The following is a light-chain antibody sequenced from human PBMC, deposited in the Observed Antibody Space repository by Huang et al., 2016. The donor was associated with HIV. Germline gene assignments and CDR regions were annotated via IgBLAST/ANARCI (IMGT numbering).Light chain of an antibody. CDR2: EAS. CDR1: QSVGVY. CDR3: QQRTKWPPVLT. V-gene: IGKV3-11*01. Sequence: EIVLTQSPATLSLSPGDRATLSCRASQSVGVYLAWYQQKPGQAPRLLIFEASNRVTGIPDRFSGSGSGTDITLTIDSLQPDDFAIYYCQQRTKWPPVLTFGGGTRVEIK. J-gene: IGKJ4*01.